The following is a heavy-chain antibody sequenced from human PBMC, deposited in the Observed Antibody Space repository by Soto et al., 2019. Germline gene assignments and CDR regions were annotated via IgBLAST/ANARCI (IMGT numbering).Heavy chain of an antibody. CDR2: IGTSGGST. CDR1: GFTFSNSV. J-gene: IGHJ5*02. CDR3: AKSERFDP. V-gene: IGHV3-23*01. Sequence: PGGSLRLSCAASGFTFSNSVMSWVRQAPGKGPEWVSTIGTSGGSTNYADSVKGRFTISRDNSKNTLYLQMNSLRAEDTAVYYSAKSERFDPWGQGTLVTVSS.